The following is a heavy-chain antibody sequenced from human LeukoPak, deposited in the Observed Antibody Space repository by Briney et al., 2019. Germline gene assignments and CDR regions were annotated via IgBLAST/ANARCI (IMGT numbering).Heavy chain of an antibody. J-gene: IGHJ4*02. CDR2: ISDDGSIK. D-gene: IGHD1-26*01. V-gene: IGHV3-30*01. CDR1: GFTFSTYA. Sequence: GGSLRLSCAASGFTFSTYAMHWVRQAPGKGLERVAFISDDGSIKYYADSVKGRFTISRDNSKNTLYLQMNSLRAEDTAVYYCARRLLAGITSPFDYWGQGTLVTVSS. CDR3: ARRLLAGITSPFDY.